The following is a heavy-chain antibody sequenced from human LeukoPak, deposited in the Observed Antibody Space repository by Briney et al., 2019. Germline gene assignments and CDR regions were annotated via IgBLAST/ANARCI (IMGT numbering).Heavy chain of an antibody. CDR3: ARDCGGDCYSAEDAFDI. D-gene: IGHD2-21*02. J-gene: IGHJ3*02. CDR1: GYSFTSFW. Sequence: GESLKISCKGSGYSFTSFWIAWVRQMPGKGLEWMGIIYPGDSDTRYSPSFQGQVTISVDKSISTAYLQWSSLKASDTAMYYCARDCGGDCYSAEDAFDIWGQGTMVTVSS. CDR2: IYPGDSDT. V-gene: IGHV5-51*01.